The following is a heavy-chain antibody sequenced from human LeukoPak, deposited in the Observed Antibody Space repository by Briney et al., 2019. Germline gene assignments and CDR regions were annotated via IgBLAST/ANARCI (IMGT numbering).Heavy chain of an antibody. CDR2: ISGSGGST. CDR1: GFTFSSYA. D-gene: IGHD3-22*01. CDR3: AKDAPLYYYDSSGYYSELDY. V-gene: IGHV3-23*01. Sequence: GGSLRLSCAASGFTFSSYAMSWVRQAPGKGLEWVSAISGSGGSTYYADSVKGRFTISRDNSKNTLYLQMNSLRAEDTAVYYCAKDAPLYYYDSSGYYSELDYWGQGTLVTVSS. J-gene: IGHJ4*02.